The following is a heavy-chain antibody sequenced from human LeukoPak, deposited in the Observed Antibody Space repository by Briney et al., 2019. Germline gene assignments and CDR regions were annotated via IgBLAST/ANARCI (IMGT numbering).Heavy chain of an antibody. J-gene: IGHJ4*02. CDR1: GSRFTSYW. V-gene: IGHV5-51*01. CDR3: AISPSVVTPTDY. D-gene: IGHD2-21*02. CDR2: IYPCDSDT. Sequence: GGSLEISCQGSGSRFTSYWIGGVGKLPGKGLEGLVIIYPCDSDTRYSPSFHGQVTISAYKSISTAYLQWSSLKASDTAMYYCAISPSVVTPTDYWGQGTLVTVSS.